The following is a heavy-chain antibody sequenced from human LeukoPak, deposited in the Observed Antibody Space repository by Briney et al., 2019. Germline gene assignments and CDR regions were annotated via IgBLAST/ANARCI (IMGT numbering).Heavy chain of an antibody. D-gene: IGHD2-15*01. V-gene: IGHV1-8*01. Sequence: ASVKVSCKASGYTFTSYDINWVRQATGQGLEWMGWVNPNSGHTGYAQKFQGRVTMTRNTSISTAYMDLSSLRSEDTAVYYCARGVPGSYCSGGSCPYFDYWGQGTLVSVSS. CDR3: ARGVPGSYCSGGSCPYFDY. J-gene: IGHJ4*02. CDR1: GYTFTSYD. CDR2: VNPNSGHT.